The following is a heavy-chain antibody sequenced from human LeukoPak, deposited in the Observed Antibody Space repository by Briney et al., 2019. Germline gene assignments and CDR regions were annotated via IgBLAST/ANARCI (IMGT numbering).Heavy chain of an antibody. CDR3: ARDAPEVVTATPDYYYGMDV. V-gene: IGHV1-69*06. CDR1: GGTLSSYA. J-gene: IGHJ6*02. CDR2: IIPIFGTA. Sequence: ASVKVSCKASGGTLSSYAISWVRQAPGQGLEWMGGIIPIFGTANYAQKFQGRVTITADKSTSTAYMELSSLRSEDTAVYYCARDAPEVVTATPDYYYGMDVWGQGTTVTVSS. D-gene: IGHD2-21*02.